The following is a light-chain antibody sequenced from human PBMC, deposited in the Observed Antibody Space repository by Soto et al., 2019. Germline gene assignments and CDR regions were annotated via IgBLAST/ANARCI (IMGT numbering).Light chain of an antibody. V-gene: IGKV3D-15*01. Sequence: EIVMTQSPATLSVSPGERATLSCRASQSVSSNLAWYQQKPGQAPRLLIYGASTRATGISPKFSGSGSGTEFTRTISSLHSEDFAVYYCQQYFNWPPWTFGQGTKVEIK. CDR1: QSVSSN. CDR3: QQYFNWPPWT. J-gene: IGKJ1*01. CDR2: GAS.